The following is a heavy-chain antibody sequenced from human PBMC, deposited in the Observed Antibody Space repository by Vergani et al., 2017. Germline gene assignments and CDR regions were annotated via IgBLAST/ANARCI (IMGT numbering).Heavy chain of an antibody. CDR2: IYHSGST. CDR3: ARERQRERPAQNWFEP. CDR1: GGSISSYY. Sequence: QVQLQESGPGLVKPSETLSLTCTVSGGSISSYYWGWIRQPPGKGLEWIGSIYHSGSTYYNPSLKSRVTISVDTSKNQFSLTLSSVPAADTAVYYCARERQRERPAQNWFEPWGQGTLVTVSS. J-gene: IGHJ5*02. V-gene: IGHV4-38-2*02. D-gene: IGHD1-1*01.